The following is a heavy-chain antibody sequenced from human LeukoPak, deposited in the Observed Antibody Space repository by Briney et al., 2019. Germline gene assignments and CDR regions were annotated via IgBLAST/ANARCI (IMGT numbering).Heavy chain of an antibody. CDR1: GFSFSNYG. CDR2: ITGSGGST. J-gene: IGHJ5*02. V-gene: IGHV3-23*01. CDR3: AKDDGLIMFSS. D-gene: IGHD3-16*01. Sequence: GGTLRLSCAASGFSFSNYGMNWVGQAPGKGLEWVSGITGSGGSTYYAGSVKGRFTISRDNSKNTLYLQVNSLRAEDTAVYYCAKDDGLIMFSSWGQGTLVTVSS.